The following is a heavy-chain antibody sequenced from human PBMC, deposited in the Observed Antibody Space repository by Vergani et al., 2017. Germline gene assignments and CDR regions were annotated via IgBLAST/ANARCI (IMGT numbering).Heavy chain of an antibody. J-gene: IGHJ1*01. CDR2: IYYTGTT. CDR1: GVSIGSNSYY. CDR3: TRHGRSGWAGYVQH. Sequence: QLQLQESGPGLVKPSQTLSLTCTVSGVSIGSNSYYWGWIRQPPGKGLEWIGPIYYTGTTYYNESHKSRLTISVDTSKNQFSLNLTSVTAADTAVYYCTRHGRSGWAGYVQHWGQGTLVT. V-gene: IGHV4-39*01. D-gene: IGHD6-19*01.